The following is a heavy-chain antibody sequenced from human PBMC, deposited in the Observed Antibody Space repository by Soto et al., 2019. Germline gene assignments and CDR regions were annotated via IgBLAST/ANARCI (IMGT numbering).Heavy chain of an antibody. Sequence: QVQLVQSGAEVKKPGASVKVSCKASGYTFTSYGISWVRQAPGQGLEWMGWISAYSGNTDYAQKLQGRVTMTTDTSTSTAYRELRSLRSVDTAVYYCARGGKYCTNGVGSFYGMDVWCKGTTVTVSS. D-gene: IGHD2-8*01. CDR1: GYTFTSYG. V-gene: IGHV1-18*01. CDR2: ISAYSGNT. CDR3: ARGGKYCTNGVGSFYGMDV. J-gene: IGHJ6*04.